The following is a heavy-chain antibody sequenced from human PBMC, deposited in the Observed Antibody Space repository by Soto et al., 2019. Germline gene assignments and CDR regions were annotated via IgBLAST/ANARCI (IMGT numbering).Heavy chain of an antibody. CDR1: GVSISGYY. D-gene: IGHD2-2*01. Sequence: XETLSLPCTVSGVSISGYYWSWVRQPAGKGLGWVGLIYSDGTTNYSPSLKSRVTMSLDTSKDQFSLHLNSVNAADTAVYYCSRVGCSNSKCYTRGMDVWGQGTTVTVSS. CDR3: SRVGCSNSKCYTRGMDV. V-gene: IGHV4-4*07. J-gene: IGHJ6*02. CDR2: IYSDGTT.